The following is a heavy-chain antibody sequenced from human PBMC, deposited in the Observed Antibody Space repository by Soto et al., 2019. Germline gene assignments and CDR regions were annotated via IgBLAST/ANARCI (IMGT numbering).Heavy chain of an antibody. CDR2: INPSGGRT. V-gene: IGHV1-46*04. Sequence: QVQLVQSGAEVKKPGASVKVSCKASGYSFSSYYMHWVRQAPGQGLEWMGTINPSGGRTNYAQKLQGRVTMTRDTSTSTVYMELSSLRSEDTAVYSCARQEMATIKYYYGMDVWGQGTTVTVSS. J-gene: IGHJ6*02. CDR3: ARQEMATIKYYYGMDV. D-gene: IGHD5-12*01. CDR1: GYSFSSYY.